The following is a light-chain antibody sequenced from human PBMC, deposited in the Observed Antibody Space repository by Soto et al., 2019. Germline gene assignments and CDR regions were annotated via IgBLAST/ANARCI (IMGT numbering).Light chain of an antibody. V-gene: IGKV1-5*01. J-gene: IGKJ5*01. CDR2: HAS. CDR1: QPISTW. CDR3: QQYDEHSIT. Sequence: DIQITQSPSTLSASVGDRVAITCRASQPISTWLAWYQQRPGKAPNLLIYHASSLESGVPSRFSGSGSGTEFTLSISSLQPDDFGTYYCQQYDEHSITFGQGTRLEI.